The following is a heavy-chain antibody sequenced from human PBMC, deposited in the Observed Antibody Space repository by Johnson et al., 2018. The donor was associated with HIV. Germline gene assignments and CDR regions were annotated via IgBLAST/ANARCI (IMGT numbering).Heavy chain of an antibody. CDR3: AREGGYSGYEGVGHTNDAFDI. CDR2: INWHGGST. D-gene: IGHD5-12*01. V-gene: IGHV3-20*04. J-gene: IGHJ3*02. CDR1: GFTFNDYA. Sequence: MLLVESGGGVVRPGGSLRLSCAASGFTFNDYAMSWVRQAPGKGLEWVSGINWHGGSTGYTDSVKGRFTISRDNSKNTLYLQMNSLRAEDTAVYYCAREGGYSGYEGVGHTNDAFDIWGQGTMVTVSS.